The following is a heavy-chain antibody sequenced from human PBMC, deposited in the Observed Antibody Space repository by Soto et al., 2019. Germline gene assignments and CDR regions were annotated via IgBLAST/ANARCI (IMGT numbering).Heavy chain of an antibody. CDR3: AKGGYYGSGSYFSTWYDY. Sequence: EVQLLESGGGLVQPGGSLRLSCAASGLIFSNYGMSWVRQAPGKGLEWVSGISRSGDSTYYADSVKGRFTMSRDNSKNTLLLQMNSLRAEDTAIYYCAKGGYYGSGSYFSTWYDYWCQGTLVTVSS. J-gene: IGHJ4*02. CDR1: GLIFSNYG. V-gene: IGHV3-23*01. CDR2: ISRSGDST. D-gene: IGHD3-10*01.